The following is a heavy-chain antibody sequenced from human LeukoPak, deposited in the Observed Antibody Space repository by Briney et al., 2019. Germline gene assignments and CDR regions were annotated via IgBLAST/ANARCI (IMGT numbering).Heavy chain of an antibody. J-gene: IGHJ4*02. V-gene: IGHV3-74*03. D-gene: IGHD6-19*01. CDR2: INIDGSTT. CDR3: ARVGGPGWYGY. Sequence: GGSLRLSCAASGFTFSSYWMHWVRQVPGKGLVWVSRINIDGSTTTYADSVKGRFTISRDNAKNTLYLQMNSLRAEDTALHYCARVGGPGWYGYWGQGTLVTVSS. CDR1: GFTFSSYW.